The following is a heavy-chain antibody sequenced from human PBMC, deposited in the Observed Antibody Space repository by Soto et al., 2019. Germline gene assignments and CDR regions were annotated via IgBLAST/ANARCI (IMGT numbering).Heavy chain of an antibody. V-gene: IGHV3-48*02. CDR2: ISSSSSTI. J-gene: IGHJ4*02. D-gene: IGHD3-16*01. Sequence: GGSLRLSCAASGFTFTTYRMNWVRQAPGKGLEWVSYISSSSSTIYYADSVKGRFTISRDNAKNSLYLQMNSLRNEDTAVYYCARAALGALHFDYWGQGSMVTVSS. CDR1: GFTFTTYR. CDR3: ARAALGALHFDY.